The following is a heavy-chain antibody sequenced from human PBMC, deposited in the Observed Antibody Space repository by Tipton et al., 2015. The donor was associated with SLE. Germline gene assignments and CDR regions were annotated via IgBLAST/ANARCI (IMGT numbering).Heavy chain of an antibody. CDR3: AGRGDLVVVTSYFDY. J-gene: IGHJ4*02. Sequence: TLSLTCAVSGGSISSGGYSWSWIRQPPGKGLEWIGYIYHSGSTYYNPSLKSRVTISVDTSKNQFSLKLSSVTAADTAVYYCAGRGDLVVVTSYFDYWGQGTLVTVSS. V-gene: IGHV4-30-2*02. CDR1: GGSISSGGYS. D-gene: IGHD2-21*02. CDR2: IYHSGST.